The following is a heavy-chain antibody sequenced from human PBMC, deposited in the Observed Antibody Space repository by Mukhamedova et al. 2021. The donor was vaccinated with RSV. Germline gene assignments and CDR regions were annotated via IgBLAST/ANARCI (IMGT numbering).Heavy chain of an antibody. Sequence: SGISGSGGSIYYADSVKVRFTISRDNSKNTLYLQMNSLRAEDTAVYYCARPIPQYSYGYGYWGQGTLVTVSS. D-gene: IGHD5-18*01. CDR3: ARPIPQYSYGYGY. V-gene: IGHV3-23*01. CDR2: ISGSGGSI. J-gene: IGHJ4*02.